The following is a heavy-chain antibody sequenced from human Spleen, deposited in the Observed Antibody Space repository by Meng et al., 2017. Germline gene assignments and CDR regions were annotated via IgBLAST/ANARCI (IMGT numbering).Heavy chain of an antibody. J-gene: IGHJ4*02. CDR3: ARAGGGDSNDY. D-gene: IGHD2-21*02. CDR1: GFTFSSYG. Sequence: SCAASGFTFSSYGMHWVRQAPGKGLEWVAVIWYDGSNKYYADSVKGRFTISRDNSKNTLYLQMNSLRAEDTAVYYCARAGGGDSNDYWGQGTLVTVSS. CDR2: IWYDGSNK. V-gene: IGHV3-33*01.